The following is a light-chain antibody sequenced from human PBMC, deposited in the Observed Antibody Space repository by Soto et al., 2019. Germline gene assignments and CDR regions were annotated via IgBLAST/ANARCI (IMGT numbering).Light chain of an antibody. V-gene: IGKV3-20*01. Sequence: EIVLTQSPGTLSLSPGERATLSCRASQSVSSNYLVWYQQKPRQTPRPLIYVASTSATGIPDRFSGSGSGTDFTLTISRLEPEDFAVYYCQQYAGSSYTFGHGTKLEIK. CDR1: QSVSSNY. CDR3: QQYAGSSYT. J-gene: IGKJ2*01. CDR2: VAS.